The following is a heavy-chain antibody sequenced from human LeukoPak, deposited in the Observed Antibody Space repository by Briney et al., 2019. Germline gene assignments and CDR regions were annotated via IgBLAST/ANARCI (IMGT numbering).Heavy chain of an antibody. Sequence: GGSLRLSCAGSGFTFGEYGMIWVRQAPGKGLEWVSAISGSGGSTYYADSVKGRFTISRDNSKNTLYLQMNSLRAEDTAVYYCAKDGVEQLLYFGYWGQGTLVTVSS. CDR1: GFTFGEYG. CDR2: ISGSGGST. V-gene: IGHV3-23*01. D-gene: IGHD2-2*01. J-gene: IGHJ4*02. CDR3: AKDGVEQLLYFGY.